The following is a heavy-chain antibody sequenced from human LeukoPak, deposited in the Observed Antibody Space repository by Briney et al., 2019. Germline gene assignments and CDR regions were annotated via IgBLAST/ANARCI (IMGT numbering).Heavy chain of an antibody. D-gene: IGHD3-9*01. CDR1: GFTVSSNY. CDR2: ISGSGGST. J-gene: IGHJ4*02. V-gene: IGHV3-23*01. CDR3: AQDKVTAYYNTQ. Sequence: GGSLRLSCAASGFTVSSNYMTWVRQAPGRGLEWVSTISGSGGSTHYADSVKGRFTISRDNSKNTLYLQMNSLRAEDTAVYYCAQDKVTAYYNTQWGQGTLVTVSS.